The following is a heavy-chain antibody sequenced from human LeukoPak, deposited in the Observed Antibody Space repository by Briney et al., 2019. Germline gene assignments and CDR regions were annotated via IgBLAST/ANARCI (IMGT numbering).Heavy chain of an antibody. D-gene: IGHD3-10*01. J-gene: IGHJ6*03. V-gene: IGHV3-23*01. CDR2: ISAGAGSA. CDR3: AKAGTMVPDHYMDV. Sequence: GGTLRLSCSASGFTFTTYGMNWVRQAPGKGLEWVSVISAGAGSAYYADSVQGRFTISRDNSKNTLYLQMNSLRVEDTAIYSCAKAGTMVPDHYMDVWGKGTTVTISS. CDR1: GFTFTTYG.